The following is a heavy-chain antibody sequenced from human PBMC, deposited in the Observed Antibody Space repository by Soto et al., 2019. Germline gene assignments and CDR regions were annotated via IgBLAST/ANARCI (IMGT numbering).Heavy chain of an antibody. Sequence: SETLSLTCAGYGGSFSGYYWSWIRQPPGKGLEWIGEINHSGSTNYNPSLKSRVTISVDTSKNQFSLKLSSVTAADTAVYYCARGRVVVVVAAKLAWFDPWGQGTLVTVSS. J-gene: IGHJ5*02. CDR3: ARGRVVVVVAAKLAWFDP. D-gene: IGHD2-15*01. CDR2: INHSGST. CDR1: GGSFSGYY. V-gene: IGHV4-34*01.